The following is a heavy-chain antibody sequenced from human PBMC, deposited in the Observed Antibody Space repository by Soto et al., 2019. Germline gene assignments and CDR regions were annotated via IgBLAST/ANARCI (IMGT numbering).Heavy chain of an antibody. CDR2: IDPSDSYT. CDR3: ARLQAAAGDNDLTFDY. V-gene: IGHV5-10-1*01. J-gene: IGHJ4*02. D-gene: IGHD6-13*01. Sequence: EVQLVQSGAEVKKPGESLRISCKGSGYSFTSYWISWVRQMPGKGLEWMGRIDPSDSYTNYSPSFQGHVTISADKSISIAYLQWSSLKATDTAMCYCARLQAAAGDNDLTFDYWGQGTLVTVSS. CDR1: GYSFTSYW.